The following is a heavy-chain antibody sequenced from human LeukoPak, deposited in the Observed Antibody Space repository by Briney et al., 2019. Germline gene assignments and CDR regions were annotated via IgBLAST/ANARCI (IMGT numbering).Heavy chain of an antibody. CDR3: ALHPPIYDSGGYLDY. D-gene: IGHD3-22*01. Sequence: PPETPSPTRTVSGGSISSYYGSWIGQPPGKGLEWIGYIYYSGSTNYNPSLKSRVTISVDTSKNQFSLKLSSVTAADTAVYYCALHPPIYDSGGYLDYWGQGTLVTVSS. J-gene: IGHJ4*02. CDR1: GGSISSYY. V-gene: IGHV4-59*01. CDR2: IYYSGST.